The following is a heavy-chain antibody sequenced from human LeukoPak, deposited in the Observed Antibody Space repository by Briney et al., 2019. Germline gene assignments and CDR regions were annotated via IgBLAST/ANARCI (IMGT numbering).Heavy chain of an antibody. CDR2: ITWDGSVT. CDR1: GFTFHDYA. V-gene: IGHV3-43D*03. J-gene: IGHJ4*02. CDR3: AKDRLGYTYGYIDY. D-gene: IGHD5-18*01. Sequence: GGSLRLSCAVSGFTFHDYAIHWARQAPGKGLEWLSLITWDGSVTHYADSVKGRFTVSRDNGRNSLYLQMSSLRPEDTALYYCAKDRLGYTYGYIDYWGQGTLVTVSS.